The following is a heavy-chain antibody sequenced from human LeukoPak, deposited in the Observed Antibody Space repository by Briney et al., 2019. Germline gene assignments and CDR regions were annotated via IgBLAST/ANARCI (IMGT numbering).Heavy chain of an antibody. CDR1: GYSFTTHG. J-gene: IGHJ4*02. D-gene: IGHD1-26*01. V-gene: IGHV1-18*01. CDR3: ARSTGSFFPFDY. Sequence: GASVKVSCKASGYSFTTHGISWVRQAPGQGLEWMGWISTYSAITNFAQNFQGRVTMTIDTSTSTAYMELRSLRSDDTAVYYCARSTGSFFPFDYWGQGTLVTVSS. CDR2: ISTYSAIT.